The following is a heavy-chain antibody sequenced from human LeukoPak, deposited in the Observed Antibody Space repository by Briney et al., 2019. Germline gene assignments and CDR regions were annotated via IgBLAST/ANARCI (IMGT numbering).Heavy chain of an antibody. CDR3: AELGITMIGGV. D-gene: IGHD3-10*02. CDR1: GFTFSSYS. J-gene: IGHJ6*04. Sequence: GGSLRLSCAASGFTFSSYSMQWVRQAPGKGLEWVSYISSSGSTIYYADSVKGRFTISRDNAKNSLYLQMNSLRAEDTAVYYCAELGITMIGGVWGKGTTVTISS. V-gene: IGHV3-48*03. CDR2: ISSSGSTI.